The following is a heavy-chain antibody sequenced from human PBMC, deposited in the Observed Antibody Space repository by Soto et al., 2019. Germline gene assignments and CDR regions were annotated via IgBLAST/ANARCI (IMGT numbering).Heavy chain of an antibody. Sequence: SETLSLTCTVSGGSISSYYWSWIRQPPGKGLEWIGYIYYSGSTNYNPSLKSRVTISVDTSKNKFSLKLSSVTAADTAVYYCARRAGITIFGVAITSYYYYMDVWGKGTTVTVSS. V-gene: IGHV4-59*08. CDR2: IYYSGST. J-gene: IGHJ6*03. CDR3: ARRAGITIFGVAITSYYYYMDV. D-gene: IGHD3-3*01. CDR1: GGSISSYY.